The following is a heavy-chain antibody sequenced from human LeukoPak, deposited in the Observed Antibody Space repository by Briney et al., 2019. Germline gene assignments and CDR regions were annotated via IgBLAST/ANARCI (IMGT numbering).Heavy chain of an antibody. CDR3: ARDGIAAFDY. CDR2: IKQDGSEK. CDR1: GFSFSNFW. V-gene: IGHV3-7*01. D-gene: IGHD6-13*01. Sequence: GSLRLSCAASGFSFSNFWMSWVRQAPGKELEWVANIKQDGSEKYYVDSVKGRFSISRDNTKNSLFLQMNSLRAEDTAVYYCARDGIAAFDYWGQGTPVTVSS. J-gene: IGHJ4*02.